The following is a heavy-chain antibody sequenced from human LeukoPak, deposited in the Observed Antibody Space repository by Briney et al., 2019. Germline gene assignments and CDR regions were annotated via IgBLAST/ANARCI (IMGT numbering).Heavy chain of an antibody. J-gene: IGHJ3*02. CDR1: GFTCDDYG. D-gene: IGHD6-13*01. Sequence: PGGSLRLSCAASGFTCDDYGMSWVRQAPGKGLEWVSGINWNGGSTGYADSVKGRFTISRDNAKNSLYLQMNSLRAEDTALYYCARDSGSSWYEHAFDIWGQGTMVTVSS. V-gene: IGHV3-20*04. CDR2: INWNGGST. CDR3: ARDSGSSWYEHAFDI.